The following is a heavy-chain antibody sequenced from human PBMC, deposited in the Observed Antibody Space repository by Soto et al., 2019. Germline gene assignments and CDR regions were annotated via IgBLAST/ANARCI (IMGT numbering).Heavy chain of an antibody. CDR1: GGSFSGFY. J-gene: IGHJ2*01. CDR3: VSKLGSCTGGSCNWYFDL. V-gene: IGHV4-34*01. CDR2: INHSGST. Sequence: QVQLQQWGAGLLRPSETLSLTCAVSGGSFSGFYWSWIRQPPGKGLEWSGEINHSGSTNYNPSLKSRVTISADTSKNQFSLQLSSVTAADTAVYYCVSKLGSCTGGSCNWYFDLWGRGTLVTVSS. D-gene: IGHD2-15*01.